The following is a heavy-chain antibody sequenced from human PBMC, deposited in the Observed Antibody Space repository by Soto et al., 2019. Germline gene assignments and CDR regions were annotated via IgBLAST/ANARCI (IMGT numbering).Heavy chain of an antibody. V-gene: IGHV3-7*04. CDR1: ESTVSRDW. Sequence: EVHLVESGGGLVQTGGSLRLSCAIFESTVSRDWMNWVRQAPGKGLEWVAHINQDGSEKYYVDSVKGRFTISRDNAKKSLYLQMNSRSPADTAMYYCSGGVGDAFWGQGTLVTVSS. CDR2: INQDGSEK. CDR3: SGGVGDAF. J-gene: IGHJ4*02. D-gene: IGHD1-26*01.